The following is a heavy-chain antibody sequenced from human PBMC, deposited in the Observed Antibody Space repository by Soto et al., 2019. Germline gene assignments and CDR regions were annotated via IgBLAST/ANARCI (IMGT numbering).Heavy chain of an antibody. CDR2: ISTYNGNT. D-gene: IGHD6-19*01. V-gene: IGHV1-18*01. Sequence: ASVKVSCKASGYTFTSSGIGWVRQAPGQGLEWMGWISTYNGNTNYAQKLHDRVTMTTDTSTSTAYMEMRSLRADDTAVYYCAKITYTSGLAHWGQGTLVTVSS. CDR1: GYTFTSSG. CDR3: AKITYTSGLAH. J-gene: IGHJ4*02.